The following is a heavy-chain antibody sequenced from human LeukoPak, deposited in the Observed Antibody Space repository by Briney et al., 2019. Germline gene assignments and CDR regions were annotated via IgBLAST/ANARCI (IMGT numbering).Heavy chain of an antibody. J-gene: IGHJ4*02. D-gene: IGHD6-6*01. CDR2: IKQDGSEK. CDR1: GFSFSNYA. CDR3: ARGSYSSSDQFDY. V-gene: IGHV3-7*01. Sequence: PGGSLRLSCAASGFSFSNYAMSWVRQAPGKGLEWVANIKQDGSEKYYVDSVKGRFTISRDNAKNSLYLQMNSLRAEDTAVYYCARGSYSSSDQFDYWGQGTLVTVSS.